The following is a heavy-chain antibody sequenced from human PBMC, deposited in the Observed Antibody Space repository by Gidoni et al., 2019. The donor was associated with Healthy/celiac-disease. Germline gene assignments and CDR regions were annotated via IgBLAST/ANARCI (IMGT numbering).Heavy chain of an antibody. CDR2: IGTAGET. J-gene: IGHJ3*02. CDR1: GFTFSSYD. Sequence: EVQLLESVGGLVQHGGSLSLSCAPSGFTFSSYDMPLVCHATGKGLEWVSAIGTAGETDYPGSVKGLFTIARENAKNSLYLQMNSLRAGDTAVYYCARVSLRSQLRVEPGNHRRSDAFDIWGQGTRVTVSS. V-gene: IGHV3-13*01. D-gene: IGHD1-1*01. CDR3: ARVSLRSQLRVEPGNHRRSDAFDI.